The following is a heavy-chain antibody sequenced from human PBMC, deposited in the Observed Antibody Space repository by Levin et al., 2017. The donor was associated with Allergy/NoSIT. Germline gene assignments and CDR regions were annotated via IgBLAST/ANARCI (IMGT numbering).Heavy chain of an antibody. Sequence: GGSLRLSCKGSGYNFPNYWIVWVRQMPGKGLEWVGLIYPGDSDTRYSPSFHGQVTISADKSINTAYLQWSSLKASDTAMFYCARQTSLIGALNYWGQGTLVTVSS. CDR1: GYNFPNYW. D-gene: IGHD3-22*01. V-gene: IGHV5-51*01. CDR2: IYPGDSDT. J-gene: IGHJ4*02. CDR3: ARQTSLIGALNY.